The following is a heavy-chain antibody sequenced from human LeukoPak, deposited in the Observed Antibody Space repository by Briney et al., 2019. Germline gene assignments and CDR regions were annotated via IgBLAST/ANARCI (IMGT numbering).Heavy chain of an antibody. CDR1: GGSISSSSYY. V-gene: IGHV4-39*01. Sequence: SETLSLTCGVSGGSISSSSYYWGWLRQPPGEGLEWIGSVFYSGSTYYNPSLKSRVTVSVDTSKYQFSLKLRSVTAADTAVFYCARLGSAPGGYYESSGYYSYWGQGKLVTVPS. J-gene: IGHJ4*02. CDR2: VFYSGST. D-gene: IGHD3-22*01. CDR3: ARLGSAPGGYYESSGYYSY.